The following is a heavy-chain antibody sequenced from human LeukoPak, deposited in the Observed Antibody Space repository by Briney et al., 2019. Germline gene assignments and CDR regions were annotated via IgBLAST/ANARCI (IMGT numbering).Heavy chain of an antibody. CDR2: LNQDGSEK. Sequence: GGSLRLSCAASGFTFNNYWMSWVRQAPGKGLEWVANLNQDGSEKYYVDSMKGRFTISRDNAKKSLYLQMNSLRVEDTAVYYCVPLTWNPPGDFDRWGQGTLVTVSS. D-gene: IGHD1-1*01. CDR3: VPLTWNPPGDFDR. CDR1: GFTFNNYW. J-gene: IGHJ4*02. V-gene: IGHV3-7*01.